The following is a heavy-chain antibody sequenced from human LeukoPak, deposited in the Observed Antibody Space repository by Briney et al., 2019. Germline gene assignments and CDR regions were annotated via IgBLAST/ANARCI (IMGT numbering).Heavy chain of an antibody. CDR3: ARGGLRITMIVVVSPLFDY. D-gene: IGHD3-22*01. V-gene: IGHV3-30-3*01. J-gene: IGHJ4*02. Sequence: PGGSLRLSCAASGFTFSSYAMHWVRQAPGKGLEWVAVISYDGSNKYYADSVKGRFTISRDNSKNTLYLQMNSLRAEDTAVYYCARGGLRITMIVVVSPLFDYWGQGTLVTVFS. CDR1: GFTFSSYA. CDR2: ISYDGSNK.